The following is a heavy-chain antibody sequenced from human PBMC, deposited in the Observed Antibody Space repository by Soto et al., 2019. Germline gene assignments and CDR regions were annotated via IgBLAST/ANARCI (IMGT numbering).Heavy chain of an antibody. CDR1: GITFNSYG. J-gene: IGHJ4*02. Sequence: QVQLVQSGAEVKKPGSSVKVSCKASGITFNSYGIGWVRQAPGQGLEWMGGVIHVLKIANYAQKFQGRVTITADKSTTTAYMELSSLRSEDTAVYYCARARGSEREIHPYYFDLWGQGTLVTVSS. V-gene: IGHV1-69*09. CDR3: ARARGSEREIHPYYFDL. D-gene: IGHD3-10*01. CDR2: VIHVLKIA.